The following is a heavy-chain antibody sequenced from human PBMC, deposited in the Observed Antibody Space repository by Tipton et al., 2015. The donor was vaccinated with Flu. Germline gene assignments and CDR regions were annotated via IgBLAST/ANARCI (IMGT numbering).Heavy chain of an antibody. V-gene: IGHV3-23*01. CDR1: GFTFSTYA. J-gene: IGHJ5*02. D-gene: IGHD6-13*01. Sequence: GSLRLSCAASGFTFSTYAMSWVRQAPGKGLEWVSTISGGGDNTYYADSVKGRFTISRDNSKSTLYLQMNSLRAGDTAICYCKSTRQQLVPWGQGTLVTVSS. CDR3: KSTRQQLVP. CDR2: ISGGGDNT.